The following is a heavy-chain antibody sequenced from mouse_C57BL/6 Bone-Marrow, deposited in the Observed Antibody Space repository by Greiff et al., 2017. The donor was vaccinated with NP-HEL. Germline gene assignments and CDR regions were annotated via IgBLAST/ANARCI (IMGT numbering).Heavy chain of an antibody. CDR1: GFTFSSYA. D-gene: IGHD4-1*02. CDR2: ISDGGSYT. Sequence: EVMLVESGGGLVKPGGSLKLSCAASGFTFSSYAMSWVRQTPEKRLEWVATISDGGSYTYYPDNVKGRFTISRDNAKNNLYLQMSHLKSEDTAMYYCARDQLGRRFAYWGQGTLVTVSA. CDR3: ARDQLGRRFAY. J-gene: IGHJ3*01. V-gene: IGHV5-4*01.